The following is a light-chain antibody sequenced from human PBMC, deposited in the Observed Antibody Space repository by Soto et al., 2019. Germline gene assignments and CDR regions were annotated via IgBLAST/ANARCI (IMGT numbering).Light chain of an antibody. CDR2: EVT. Sequence: QSVLTQPASVSGSPGQSITISCTGTSSDVGAYNFVSWYQHHPGRAPKLIIYEVTIRPSGVSNRFSGSKSGNTASLTISGRQAEDEADYYCSSYTTSAPYVFGSGTKLTVL. V-gene: IGLV2-14*01. J-gene: IGLJ1*01. CDR3: SSYTTSAPYV. CDR1: SSDVGAYNF.